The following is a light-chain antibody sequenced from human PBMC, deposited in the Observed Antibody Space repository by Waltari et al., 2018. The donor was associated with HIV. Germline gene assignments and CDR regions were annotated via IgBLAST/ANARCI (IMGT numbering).Light chain of an antibody. Sequence: QSVLTQPPSASGTPGQTVTISCSGSSSNIGGNYVYWYQRLPGTAPKLLIYRNNQRPSGVPDRFTGSKSGTSASLAISGLRSEDEADYYCASWDDSLSGWVFGGGTKVTVL. CDR1: SSNIGGNY. V-gene: IGLV1-47*01. J-gene: IGLJ3*02. CDR3: ASWDDSLSGWV. CDR2: RNN.